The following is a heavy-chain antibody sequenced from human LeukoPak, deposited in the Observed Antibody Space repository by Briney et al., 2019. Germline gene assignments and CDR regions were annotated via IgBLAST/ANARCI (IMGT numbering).Heavy chain of an antibody. CDR3: ARGLGSGSPDY. D-gene: IGHD1-26*01. J-gene: IGHJ4*02. CDR2: INPNSGGT. V-gene: IGHV1-2*06. CDR1: GYTFTGYY. Sequence: ASVKVSCKASGYTFTGYYMHWVRQAPGQGLEWMGRINPNSGGTNYAQKFQGRVTITRNTSISTAYMELSSLRSEDTAVYYCARGLGSGSPDYWGQGTLVTVSS.